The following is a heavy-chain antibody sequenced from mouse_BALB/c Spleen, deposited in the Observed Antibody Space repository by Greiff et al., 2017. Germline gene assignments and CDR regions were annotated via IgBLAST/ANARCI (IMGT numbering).Heavy chain of an antibody. J-gene: IGHJ3*01. Sequence: EVKLVESGPELVKPGASVKISCKASGYSFTGYFMNWVMQSHGKSLEWIGRINPYNGDTFYNQKFKGKATLTVDKSSSTAHMELRSLASEDSAVYYCAREDYDRFAYWGQGTLVTVSA. CDR1: GYSFTGYF. D-gene: IGHD2-4*01. CDR2: INPYNGDT. V-gene: IGHV1-20*02. CDR3: AREDYDRFAY.